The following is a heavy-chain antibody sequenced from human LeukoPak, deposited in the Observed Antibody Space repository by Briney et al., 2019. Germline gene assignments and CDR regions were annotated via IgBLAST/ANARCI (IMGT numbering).Heavy chain of an antibody. CDR1: GYTFTSYY. Sequence: ASVKVPCKASGYTFTSYYIHWVRQAPGQGLEWMGIINPSGGSTSYAQKFQGRVTMTRDTSTSTVYIELSSLTSEDTAVYYCARDRALRAVVGSFDYWGQGTLVTVSS. CDR3: ARDRALRAVVGSFDY. V-gene: IGHV1-46*01. CDR2: INPSGGST. D-gene: IGHD4-23*01. J-gene: IGHJ4*02.